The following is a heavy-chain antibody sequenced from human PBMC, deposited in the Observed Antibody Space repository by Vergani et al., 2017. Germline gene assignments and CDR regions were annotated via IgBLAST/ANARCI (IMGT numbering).Heavy chain of an antibody. CDR3: ARAHYSSDYVWGSYRS. CDR1: GYTFTGYY. CDR2: INPNSGGT. D-gene: IGHD3-16*02. Sequence: QVQLVQSGAEVKKPGASVKVSCKASGYTFTGYYMHWVRQAPGQGLEWMGWINPNSGGTNYAQKFQGRVTMTRDTSISTAYMELSRLRSDDTAVYYCARAHYSSDYVWGSYRSWGQGTLVTVSS. J-gene: IGHJ4*02. V-gene: IGHV1-2*02.